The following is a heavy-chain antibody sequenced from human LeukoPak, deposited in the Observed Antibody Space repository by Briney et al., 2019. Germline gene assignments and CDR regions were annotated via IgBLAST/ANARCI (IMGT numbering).Heavy chain of an antibody. CDR2: ISYDGSNK. V-gene: IGHV3-30*04. Sequence: GGSLRLSCAASGFTFSSYAMHWVRQAPGKGLEWVAVISYDGSNKYYADSVKGRFTISRDNSKNTLYLQMNSLRAEDTAVYYCARVRRSDSSGYYPPFDYWGQGTLVTVSS. J-gene: IGHJ4*02. D-gene: IGHD3-22*01. CDR3: ARVRRSDSSGYYPPFDY. CDR1: GFTFSSYA.